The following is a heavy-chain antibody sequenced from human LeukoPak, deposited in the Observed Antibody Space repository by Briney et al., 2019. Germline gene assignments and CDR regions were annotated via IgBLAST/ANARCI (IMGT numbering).Heavy chain of an antibody. D-gene: IGHD2-8*02. Sequence: GGSLRLSCVASGFIFIDFGMNWVRQVPGKGLEWVAFISSRGTSTFYADSVKGRFTISRDTAKKSLDLQMTSLRADDTAAYYCVRGTDCSATTCYPLSAFDYWGQGTLVTVSS. CDR1: GFIFIDFG. V-gene: IGHV3-21*04. CDR3: VRGTDCSATTCYPLSAFDY. J-gene: IGHJ4*02. CDR2: ISSRGTST.